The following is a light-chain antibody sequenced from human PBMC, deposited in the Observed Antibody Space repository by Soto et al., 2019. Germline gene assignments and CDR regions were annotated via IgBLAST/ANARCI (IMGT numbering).Light chain of an antibody. Sequence: DIVMTQSPLSLPVTPGEPASISCRSSQSLLHSNGYNYLDWYLQKPGQSPQLLIYLGSNRASGVPDRFTGSGSGTDCTLKISRVEADDVGVYYCVQALQTPGTFGQGTKVDIK. CDR1: QSLLHSNGYNY. J-gene: IGKJ1*01. V-gene: IGKV2-28*01. CDR2: LGS. CDR3: VQALQTPGT.